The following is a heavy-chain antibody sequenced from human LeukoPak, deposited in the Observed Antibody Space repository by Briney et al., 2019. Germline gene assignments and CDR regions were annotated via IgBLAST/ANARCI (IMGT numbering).Heavy chain of an antibody. Sequence: PGGSLRLSCVASGFNLEEYAMHWVRQAPGEGLGWVSSISGNSGIVGYADSVKGRFTISRDNAKNSLYLQMNSLRAEDTALYYCTKDRYCTYSRCPTHYWGQGTLVTVSS. V-gene: IGHV3-9*01. CDR2: ISGNSGIV. CDR1: GFNLEEYA. CDR3: TKDRYCTYSRCPTHY. D-gene: IGHD2-8*01. J-gene: IGHJ4*02.